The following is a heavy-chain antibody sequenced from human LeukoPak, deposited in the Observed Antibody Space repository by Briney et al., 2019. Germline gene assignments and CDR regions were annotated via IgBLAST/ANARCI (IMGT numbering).Heavy chain of an antibody. D-gene: IGHD3-22*01. CDR2: ISGSGGST. V-gene: IGHV3-23*01. CDR3: AKEPMIVVVIPGRHFDY. Sequence: GGSLRLSCAASGFTFSSCAMSWVRQAPGKGLEWVSTISGSGGSTYYADSVKGRFTISRDNSKNTLYLQMNSLRAEDTAVYYCAKEPMIVVVIPGRHFDYWGQGTLVTVSS. J-gene: IGHJ4*02. CDR1: GFTFSSCA.